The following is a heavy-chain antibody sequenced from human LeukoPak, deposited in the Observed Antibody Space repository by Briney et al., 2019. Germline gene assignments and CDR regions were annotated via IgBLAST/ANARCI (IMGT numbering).Heavy chain of an antibody. CDR2: IYSGGST. CDR3: ARDLAYYDYVRGSYWIGAFDI. CDR1: GFTVSSDY. J-gene: IGHJ3*02. D-gene: IGHD3-16*01. V-gene: IGHV3-53*01. Sequence: PGGSLRLTCAASGFTVSSDYMSWVRQAPGKGLEWVSVIYSGGSTYYADSVKGRFTISRDNSKNTLYLQMNSLRAEDTAVYYCARDLAYYDYVRGSYWIGAFDIWGQGTMVTVSS.